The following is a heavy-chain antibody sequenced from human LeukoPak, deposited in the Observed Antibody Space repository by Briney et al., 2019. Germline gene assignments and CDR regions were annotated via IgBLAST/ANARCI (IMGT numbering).Heavy chain of an antibody. Sequence: PSEPLSLTCSVSGGSITKNGYYWGWIRQSPETGLEWIGSMHYSGSTYYNPSLNSRVTISVGTSKNQFSLKLTSVTAADTAVYYCCGSGWFAGPFGYWGQGALVTVSS. CDR1: GGSITKNGYY. CDR3: CGSGWFAGPFGY. V-gene: IGHV4-39*07. CDR2: MHYSGST. D-gene: IGHD6-19*01. J-gene: IGHJ4*02.